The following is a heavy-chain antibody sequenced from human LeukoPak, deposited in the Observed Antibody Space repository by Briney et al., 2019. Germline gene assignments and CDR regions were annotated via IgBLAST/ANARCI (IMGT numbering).Heavy chain of an antibody. Sequence: GGSLRLSCAASGFTFSSYAMHWVRQAPGKGLDLEWVTVLSYDANEYYADPVKGRFTISRDISKNTLYLQMNSLRGDDTAVYYCAREDDILTTAGAFDIWGQGTMVTVSS. J-gene: IGHJ3*02. CDR1: GFTFSSYA. D-gene: IGHD3-9*01. CDR2: LSYDANE. CDR3: AREDDILTTAGAFDI. V-gene: IGHV3-30-3*01.